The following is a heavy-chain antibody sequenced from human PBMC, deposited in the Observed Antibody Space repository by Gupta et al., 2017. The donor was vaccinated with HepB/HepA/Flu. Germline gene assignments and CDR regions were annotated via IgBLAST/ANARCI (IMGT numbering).Heavy chain of an antibody. CDR3: ARGTNTIPEMDV. J-gene: IGHJ6*02. D-gene: IGHD3-3*01. V-gene: IGHV3-48*03. Sequence: RFTISRDNAKNSMYVQMNSLRVDDTAVYYCARGTNTIPEMDVWGQGTTVTVSS.